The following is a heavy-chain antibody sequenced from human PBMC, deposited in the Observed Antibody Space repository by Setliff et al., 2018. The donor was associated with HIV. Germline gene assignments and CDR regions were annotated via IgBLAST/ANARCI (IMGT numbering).Heavy chain of an antibody. D-gene: IGHD6-13*01. J-gene: IGHJ6*03. CDR3: ARHRDPPGSSWIYYYSYMDV. V-gene: IGHV4-34*01. CDR2: ITHRGIT. Sequence: SETLSLTCAVYGGSFSGYYWSWIRQPPGKGLEWIGEITHRGITDYNPSLKSRVTISVDTSKNQFSLKVTSVTAADTAVYYCARHRDPPGSSWIYYYSYMDVWGKGTTVTVSS. CDR1: GGSFSGYY.